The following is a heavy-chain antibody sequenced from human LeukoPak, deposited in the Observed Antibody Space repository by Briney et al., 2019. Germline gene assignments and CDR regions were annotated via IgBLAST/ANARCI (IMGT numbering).Heavy chain of an antibody. CDR3: APMGYYFDY. Sequence: PSETLSLTCTVSGGSISSYYWSWVRQAPGKGLEWVSAISGSGGSTYYADSVKGRFTISRDNSKNTLYLQMNSLRAEDTAVYYCAPMGYYFDYWGQGTLVTVSS. V-gene: IGHV3-23*01. CDR2: ISGSGGST. CDR1: GGSISSYY. D-gene: IGHD1-26*01. J-gene: IGHJ4*02.